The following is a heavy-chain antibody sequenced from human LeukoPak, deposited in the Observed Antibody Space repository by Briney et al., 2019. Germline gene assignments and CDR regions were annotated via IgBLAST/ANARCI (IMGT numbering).Heavy chain of an antibody. D-gene: IGHD3-3*01. Sequence: PSETLSLTCTVSGGSISSYYWSWIRQPPGKGLEWIGYIYYSGSTNYNPSLKSRVTISVDTSKNQFSLKLSSVTAADTAVYYCARGLGVTIFGEYYYYGMDVWGQGTTVTVSS. CDR1: GGSISSYY. J-gene: IGHJ6*02. V-gene: IGHV4-59*12. CDR2: IYYSGST. CDR3: ARGLGVTIFGEYYYYGMDV.